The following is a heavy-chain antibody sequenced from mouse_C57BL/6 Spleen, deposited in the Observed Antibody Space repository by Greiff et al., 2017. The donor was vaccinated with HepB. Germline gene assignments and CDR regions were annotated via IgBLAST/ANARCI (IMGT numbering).Heavy chain of an antibody. D-gene: IGHD2-4*01. CDR2: ISYDGSN. V-gene: IGHV3-6*01. CDR1: GYSITSGYY. CDR3: ASHDYDGYFDV. Sequence: EVQLQQSGPGLVKPSQSLSLTCSVTGYSITSGYYWNWIRQFPGNKLEWMGYISYDGSNNYNPSLKNRISITRDTSKNQFFLKLNSVTTEDTATYYCASHDYDGYFDVWGTGTTVTVSS. J-gene: IGHJ1*03.